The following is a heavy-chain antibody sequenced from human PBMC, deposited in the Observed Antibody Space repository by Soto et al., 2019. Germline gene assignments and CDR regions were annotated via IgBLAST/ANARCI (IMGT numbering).Heavy chain of an antibody. CDR1: GGSISSYY. CDR3: ASMNGDPVLSFDS. D-gene: IGHD3-10*01. J-gene: IGHJ5*01. Sequence: QVQLQESGPGLVKPSETLSLTCTVSGGSISSYYWSWIRQPPGKGLEWIGFIFYSGSTSYNPSLTSRVTISIDTSEYQFSLKLNSVTAADTAVYYCASMNGDPVLSFDSWGQGTRVAVSS. V-gene: IGHV4-59*01. CDR2: IFYSGST.